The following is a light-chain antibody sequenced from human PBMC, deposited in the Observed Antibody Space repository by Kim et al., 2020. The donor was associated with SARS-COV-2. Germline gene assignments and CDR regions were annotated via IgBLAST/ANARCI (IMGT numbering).Light chain of an antibody. CDR1: QSVTTY. Sequence: LSPGERATLSCRASQSVTTYLAWYQQKPGQAPRLLIYGASTRATGIPDRFSGSGSGTDFTFTISRLEPEDFAVYYCQQYGRSPLTFGGGTKVDIK. CDR3: QQYGRSPLT. CDR2: GAS. V-gene: IGKV3-20*01. J-gene: IGKJ4*01.